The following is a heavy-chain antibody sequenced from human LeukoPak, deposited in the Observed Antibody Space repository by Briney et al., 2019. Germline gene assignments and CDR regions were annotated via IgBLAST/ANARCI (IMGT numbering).Heavy chain of an antibody. Sequence: PSETLSLTRTVSGGSISSYYWSWIRQPPGKGLEWIGYIYYSGSTNYNPSLKSRVTISVDTSKNQFSLKLSSVTAADTAVYYCARQHWYSSGWLDYWGQGTLVTVSS. J-gene: IGHJ4*02. V-gene: IGHV4-59*08. CDR2: IYYSGST. CDR3: ARQHWYSSGWLDY. CDR1: GGSISSYY. D-gene: IGHD6-19*01.